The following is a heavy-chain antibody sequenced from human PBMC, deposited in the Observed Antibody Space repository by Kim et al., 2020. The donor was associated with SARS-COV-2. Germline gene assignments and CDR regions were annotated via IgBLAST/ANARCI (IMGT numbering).Heavy chain of an antibody. V-gene: IGHV4-30-2*01. D-gene: IGHD3-10*01. J-gene: IGHJ6*02. CDR3: ARGYGSGSPYGMDV. Sequence: TPSHKTRVTIAGARSKNQFSLTLSSVTAADTAVYYCARGYGSGSPYGMDVWGQGTTVTVSS.